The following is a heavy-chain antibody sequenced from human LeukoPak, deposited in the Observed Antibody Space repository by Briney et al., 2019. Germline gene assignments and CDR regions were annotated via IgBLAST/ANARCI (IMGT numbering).Heavy chain of an antibody. V-gene: IGHV3-74*01. CDR3: ARDPVRGLIAY. D-gene: IGHD3-10*01. CDR1: GFTFSSYW. CDR2: INSDGSST. Sequence: PGGSLRLSCAASGFTFSSYWMQWVRQAPGKGLVWVSRINSDGSSTFYADSVKGRFTISRDNAKNTLYLQMNSLRAEDTAVYYCARDPVRGLIAYWGQETLVTVSS. J-gene: IGHJ4*02.